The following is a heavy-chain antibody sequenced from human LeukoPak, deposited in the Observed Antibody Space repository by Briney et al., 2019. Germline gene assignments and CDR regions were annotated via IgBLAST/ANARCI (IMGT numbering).Heavy chain of an antibody. Sequence: PSETLSLTCAVYGGSFSGYYWSWIRQPPGKGLEWIGEINHSGSTNYNPSLKNRVTISVDTSKNRFSLKLSSVTAADTAVYYCASTGRFFVRGTYYYYYGMDVWGQGTTVTVSS. CDR1: GGSFSGYY. J-gene: IGHJ6*02. D-gene: IGHD3-10*01. CDR3: ASTGRFFVRGTYYYYYGMDV. CDR2: INHSGST. V-gene: IGHV4-34*01.